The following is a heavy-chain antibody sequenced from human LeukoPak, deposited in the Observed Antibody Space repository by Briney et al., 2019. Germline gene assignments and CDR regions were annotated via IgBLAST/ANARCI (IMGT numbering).Heavy chain of an antibody. D-gene: IGHD3-16*01. CDR3: ARRPRLGLLGDTIDY. CDR1: GGTFSSYA. CDR2: IIPIFGTA. J-gene: IGHJ4*01. Sequence: ASVKVSCKASGGTFSSYAISWVRQAPGQGLEWMGGIIPIFGTANYAQKFQGRVTITADESTSTAYMELSSLRSEDTAVYYCARRPRLGLLGDTIDYWGNGTLVT. V-gene: IGHV1-69*13.